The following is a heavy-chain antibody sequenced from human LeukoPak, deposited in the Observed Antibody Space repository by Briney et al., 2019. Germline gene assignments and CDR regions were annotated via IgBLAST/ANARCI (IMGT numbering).Heavy chain of an antibody. CDR1: GFTFSNYW. CDR3: AKSSMVRGVSYPFDY. CDR2: ISGDGSST. V-gene: IGHV3-74*03. Sequence: GGSLRLSCAASGFTFSNYWMHWVRQAPGKGLVWVSRISGDGSSTTYADSVKGRFTISRDNSKNTLYLQMNSLRAEDTAVYYCAKSSMVRGVSYPFDYWGQGTLVTVSS. J-gene: IGHJ4*02. D-gene: IGHD3-10*01.